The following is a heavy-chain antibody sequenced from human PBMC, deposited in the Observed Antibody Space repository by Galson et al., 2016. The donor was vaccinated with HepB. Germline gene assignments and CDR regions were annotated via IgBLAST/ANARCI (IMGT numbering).Heavy chain of an antibody. V-gene: IGHV1-18*04. D-gene: IGHD2-15*01. J-gene: IGHJ4*02. CDR1: GYSFTNYA. CDR3: ARRIVVAGTGVDF. Sequence: SCKASGYSFTNYAITWVRQAPGQGLEWMGWIRTYNGNTKYAQNLQGRVTMTTDTSTSTVDLELRSLRSDDTAVYYCARRIVVAGTGVDFWGQGTLVTVSS. CDR2: IRTYNGNT.